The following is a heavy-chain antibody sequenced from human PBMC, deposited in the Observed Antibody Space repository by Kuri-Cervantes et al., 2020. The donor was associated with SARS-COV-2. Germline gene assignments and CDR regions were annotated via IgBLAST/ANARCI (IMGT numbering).Heavy chain of an antibody. V-gene: IGHV4-59*12. CDR2: IYYSGST. Sequence: SETLSLTCTVSGGSISSYYWSWIRQPAGKGLEWIGYIYYSGSTNNNPSLKSRVTISVDTSKNQFSLRLSSVTAADTAVDYCARGTGSYYDFWSGSNFDYWGQGTLVTVSS. J-gene: IGHJ4*02. CDR3: ARGTGSYYDFWSGSNFDY. CDR1: GGSISSYY. D-gene: IGHD3-3*01.